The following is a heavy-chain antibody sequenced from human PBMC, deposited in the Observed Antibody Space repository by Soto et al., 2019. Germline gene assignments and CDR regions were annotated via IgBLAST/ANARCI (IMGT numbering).Heavy chain of an antibody. CDR2: ISSIGST. CDR1: GGSISSGDYF. Sequence: SETLSLTCTVSGGSISSGDYFWSWIRQSPGKGLEWIGYISSIGSTYYNPSLMSRVSVSRDTSKNQFSLKLSSVTTTDTAVYYCARGLVIRPYYYHGMDVWGQGTTVTVSS. D-gene: IGHD3-9*01. V-gene: IGHV4-30-4*01. CDR3: ARGLVIRPYYYHGMDV. J-gene: IGHJ6*02.